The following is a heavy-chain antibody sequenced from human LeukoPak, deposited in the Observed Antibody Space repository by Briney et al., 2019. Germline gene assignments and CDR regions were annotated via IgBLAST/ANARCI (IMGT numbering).Heavy chain of an antibody. V-gene: IGHV4-34*01. CDR1: GGSFSGYY. Sequence: PSETLFLTCAVYGGSFSGYYWSWIRQPPGKGLEWIGEINHSGSTNYNPSLKSRVTISVDTSKNQFSLKLSSVTAADTAVYYCARVTTGFVWYLDYWGQGTLVTVSS. CDR3: ARVTTGFVWYLDY. J-gene: IGHJ4*02. D-gene: IGHD1-1*01. CDR2: INHSGST.